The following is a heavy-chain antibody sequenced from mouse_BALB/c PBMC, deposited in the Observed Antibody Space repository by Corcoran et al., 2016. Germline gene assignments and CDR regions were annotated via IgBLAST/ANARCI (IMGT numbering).Heavy chain of an antibody. CDR3: ARYGFAMDY. V-gene: IGHV14-3*02. J-gene: IGHJ4*01. CDR1: GFNIKDNY. CDR2: FDSANGNT. Sequence: EVQLQQSGAELVKPRASVKLSCTAYGFNIKDNYMHWVKQRPEQGLEWIGRFDSANGNTKYDPKFQGKATITADTSSNTAYLMLSSLTSEDNAVYYCARYGFAMDYWGQGTAVTVSA. D-gene: IGHD1-2*01.